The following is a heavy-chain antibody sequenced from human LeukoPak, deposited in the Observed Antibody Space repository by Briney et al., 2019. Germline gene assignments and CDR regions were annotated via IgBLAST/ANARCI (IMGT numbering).Heavy chain of an antibody. CDR3: ARGFGGNSRRMYDF. J-gene: IGHJ4*02. Sequence: GGSLGLSCAASGFTVSSNYMSWVRQAPGKGLEWVSVIYSGGSTYYADSVKGRFTISRDNSKNTLYLQMNSLRAEDTAVYYCARGFGGNSRRMYDFWGQGTLVTVSS. D-gene: IGHD4-23*01. CDR1: GFTVSSNY. CDR2: IYSGGST. V-gene: IGHV3-66*01.